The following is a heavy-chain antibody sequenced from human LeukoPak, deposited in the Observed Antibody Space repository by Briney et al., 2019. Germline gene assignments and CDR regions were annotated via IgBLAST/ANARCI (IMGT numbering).Heavy chain of an antibody. J-gene: IGHJ5*02. Sequence: SVRVSCKASGGTIINYAINWVRQAPGQGLEWMGRIIPIFHRTNYAQKFQGRLTITTDESTRTAYMELRSLRSDDTAVYYCARERPAATNWFDPWGQGTLVTVSS. V-gene: IGHV1-69*05. CDR2: IIPIFHRT. CDR1: GGTIINYA. D-gene: IGHD2-2*01. CDR3: ARERPAATNWFDP.